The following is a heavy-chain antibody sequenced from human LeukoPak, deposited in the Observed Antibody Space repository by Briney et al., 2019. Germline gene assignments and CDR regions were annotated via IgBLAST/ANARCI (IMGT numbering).Heavy chain of an antibody. CDR2: ISTYNGNT. Sequence: ASVKVSCKGSGYNFDRYGVNWVRQAPGQGLEWVGWISTYNGNTFYAQKFEGRVTMTTDTSTSTAYMELRSLRSDDTAVYYCARGGYNLNWFDPWGQGTLVTVSS. CDR1: GYNFDRYG. V-gene: IGHV1-18*04. J-gene: IGHJ5*02. CDR3: ARGGYNLNWFDP. D-gene: IGHD1-14*01.